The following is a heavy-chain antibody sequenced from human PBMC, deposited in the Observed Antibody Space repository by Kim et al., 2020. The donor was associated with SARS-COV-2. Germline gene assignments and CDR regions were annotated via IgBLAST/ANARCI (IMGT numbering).Heavy chain of an antibody. Sequence: ASVKVSCKASGYTFTSYGISWVRQAPGQGLEWMGWISAYNGNTNYAQKLQGRVTMTTDTSTSTAYMELRSLRSDDTAVYYCARDTVEMATIEKVDPWGQGTLVTVSS. CDR3: ARDTVEMATIEKVDP. CDR1: GYTFTSYG. J-gene: IGHJ5*02. D-gene: IGHD5-12*01. V-gene: IGHV1-18*01. CDR2: ISAYNGNT.